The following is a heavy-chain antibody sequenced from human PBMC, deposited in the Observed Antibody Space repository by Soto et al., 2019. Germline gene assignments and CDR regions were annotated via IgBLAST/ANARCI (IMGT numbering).Heavy chain of an antibody. D-gene: IGHD3-16*01. CDR2: IYPGDSDT. CDR1: GYSFSGYW. V-gene: IGHV5-51*01. J-gene: IGHJ4*03. CDR3: ARILGGGPRDKDFDY. Sequence: PGESLKISCKGSGYSFSGYWIGWVRQMPGKGLEWMGIIYPGDSDTIYSPSFQGQVTISADKSISTAYLQWSSLKASDTAMYYCARILGGGPRDKDFDYWGQGTTVTVSS.